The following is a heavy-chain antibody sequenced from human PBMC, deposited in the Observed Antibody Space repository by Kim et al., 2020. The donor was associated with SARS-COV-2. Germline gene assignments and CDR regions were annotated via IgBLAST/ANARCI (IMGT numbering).Heavy chain of an antibody. Sequence: SETLSLTCTVSGGSISSGGYYWSWIRQHPGKGLEWIAYIYYSGSTYYNPSLKSRVTISVDTSKNQFSLKLSSVTAADTAVYYCARDQGHILTGILGAFDIWGQGTMVTVSS. CDR2: IYYSGST. CDR1: GGSISSGGYY. V-gene: IGHV4-31*03. J-gene: IGHJ3*02. D-gene: IGHD3-9*01. CDR3: ARDQGHILTGILGAFDI.